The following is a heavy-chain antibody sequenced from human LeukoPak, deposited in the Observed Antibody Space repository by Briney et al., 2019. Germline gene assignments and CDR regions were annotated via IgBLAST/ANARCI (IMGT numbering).Heavy chain of an antibody. CDR2: ISYDGSNK. CDR3: ASAPGPYDFWSGYLPD. V-gene: IGHV3-30*03. CDR1: GFTFSSYW. J-gene: IGHJ3*01. D-gene: IGHD3-3*01. Sequence: GGSLRLSCAASGFTFSSYWMHWVRQAPGKGLVWVAVISYDGSNKYYADSVKGRFTISRDNSKNTLYLQMNSLRAEDTAVYYCASAPGPYDFWSGYLPDWGQGTMVTVSS.